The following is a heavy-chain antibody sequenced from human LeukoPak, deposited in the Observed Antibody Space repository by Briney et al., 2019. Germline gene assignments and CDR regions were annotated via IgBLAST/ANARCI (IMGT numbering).Heavy chain of an antibody. J-gene: IGHJ4*02. CDR2: INTNSGAT. CDR3: ARGDGTSWHGY. Sequence: ASVKVSCKASGYTFTDNWMHWVRQAPGQGLEWIGLINTNSGATSNAQSFQGRVTMTRDTSISTAYMELGRLRLDDTAVYYCARGDGTSWHGYWGQGTLVIVPS. CDR1: GYTFTDNW. D-gene: IGHD6-13*01. V-gene: IGHV1-2*02.